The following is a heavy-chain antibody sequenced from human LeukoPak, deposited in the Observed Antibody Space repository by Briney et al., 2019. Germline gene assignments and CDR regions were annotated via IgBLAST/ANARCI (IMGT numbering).Heavy chain of an antibody. D-gene: IGHD6-13*01. CDR1: GYTFTSYG. J-gene: IGHJ4*02. V-gene: IGHV1-18*04. CDR3: ARTPIAAAGTIFDF. CDR2: ISAYNGNT. Sequence: ASVKVSCKASGYTFTSYGISWVRQAPGQGLEWMGWISAYNGNTNYAQKLHGRVTMTTDTSTSTAYMELRSLRSDDTAVYSCARTPIAAAGTIFDFWGQGTLVTVSS.